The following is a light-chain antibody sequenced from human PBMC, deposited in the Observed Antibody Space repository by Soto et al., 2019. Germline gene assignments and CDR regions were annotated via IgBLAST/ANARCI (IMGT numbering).Light chain of an antibody. CDR2: GAS. Sequence: EVVMKQSPATLSVSTGERATLSCRASQSVSTSLACYQQKPGQAPRLLIYGASTRATGIPAWFSGSGSGTEFTLTISSLQSEDFAVYYCQQRSNWPPLTFGQGTRLEI. J-gene: IGKJ5*01. CDR1: QSVSTS. CDR3: QQRSNWPPLT. V-gene: IGKV3-15*01.